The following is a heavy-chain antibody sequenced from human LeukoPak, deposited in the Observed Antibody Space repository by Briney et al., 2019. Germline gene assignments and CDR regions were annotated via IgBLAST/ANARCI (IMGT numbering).Heavy chain of an antibody. CDR1: GYSFTSYW. D-gene: IGHD6-19*01. CDR3: ARHSPGPIAVAGIDY. V-gene: IGHV5-51*01. CDR2: IYPGDSDT. Sequence: GESLKISCKGSGYSFTSYWIGWVRQMPGKGLEWMGTIYPGDSDTRYSPSFQGQVTISADKSISTAYLQWSSLKASDTAMYYCARHSPGPIAVAGIDYWGQGTLVTVSS. J-gene: IGHJ4*02.